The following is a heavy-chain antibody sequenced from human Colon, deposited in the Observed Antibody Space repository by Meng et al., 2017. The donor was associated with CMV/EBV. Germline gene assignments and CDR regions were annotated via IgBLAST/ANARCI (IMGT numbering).Heavy chain of an antibody. Sequence: KASGYTFPSYGISWVRQAPGQGLEWMGWINTNNGKTNYAQNLQGRVTMTTDTSSTTAYMELRSLISDDTAVYYCARDIASTGTGGPDYWGQGTLVTVSS. CDR2: INTNNGKT. CDR1: GYTFPSYG. V-gene: IGHV1-18*01. CDR3: ARDIASTGTGGPDY. D-gene: IGHD6-13*01. J-gene: IGHJ4*02.